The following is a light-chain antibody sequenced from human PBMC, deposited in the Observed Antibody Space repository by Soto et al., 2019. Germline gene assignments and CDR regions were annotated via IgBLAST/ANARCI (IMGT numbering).Light chain of an antibody. CDR1: QSLRSD. CDR3: QQYNNWPPT. J-gene: IGKJ5*01. V-gene: IGKV3-15*01. Sequence: EIVVTQSPATLSVSPCKSATLSCRASQSLRSDLAWYQQKPGQAPRLLIYGASTRATGIPARFSGSGSGTEFTLTINSLQSEDFAVYTCQQYNNWPPTFGQGTRLEI. CDR2: GAS.